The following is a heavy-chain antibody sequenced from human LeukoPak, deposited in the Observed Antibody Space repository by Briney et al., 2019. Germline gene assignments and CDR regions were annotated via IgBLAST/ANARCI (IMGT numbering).Heavy chain of an antibody. J-gene: IGHJ4*02. CDR3: STGDYYVY. Sequence: SVKVSCKASGGTFISYAISWVRQAPGQGLEWMGRIIPIFGTANYAQKFQGRVTITTDESTSTAYMQLSSIRSEDPAVFYCSTGDYYVYWEQGTLVSVSS. CDR2: IIPIFGTA. V-gene: IGHV1-69*05. CDR1: GGTFISYA.